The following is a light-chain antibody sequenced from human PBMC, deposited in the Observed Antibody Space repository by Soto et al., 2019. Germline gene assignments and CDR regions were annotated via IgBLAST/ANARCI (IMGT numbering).Light chain of an antibody. CDR3: DTWHSNTQV. Sequence: QSVLTQSSSASASLGSSVKLTCTLSSGHSSYIIAWHQQQPGKAPRYLMKLEGSGNYNKGSGVPDRFSGSSSGADRYLTISNLQSEDEADYYCDTWHSNTQVFGGGTKVTVL. J-gene: IGLJ2*01. V-gene: IGLV4-60*03. CDR2: LEGSGNY. CDR1: SGHSSYI.